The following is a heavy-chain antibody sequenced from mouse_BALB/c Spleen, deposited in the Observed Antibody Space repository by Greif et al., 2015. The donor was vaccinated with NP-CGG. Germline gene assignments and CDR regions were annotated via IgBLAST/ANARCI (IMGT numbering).Heavy chain of an antibody. D-gene: IGHD1-2*01. CDR1: GYTFSSYW. J-gene: IGHJ3*01. CDR3: ARSEDYGSFAY. Sequence: VQLQQSGAELMKPGASVKISCKATGYTFSSYWIEWVKQRPGHGLEWIGEILPGSGGTNYNEKFKGKATFTADTSSNTAYMQLSSLTSEDSAVYYCARSEDYGSFAYWGQGTLVTVSA. CDR2: ILPGSGGT. V-gene: IGHV1-9*01.